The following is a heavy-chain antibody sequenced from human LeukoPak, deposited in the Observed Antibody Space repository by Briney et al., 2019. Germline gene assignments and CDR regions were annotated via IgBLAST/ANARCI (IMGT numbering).Heavy chain of an antibody. V-gene: IGHV4-4*02. CDR3: VRRPPALFAMDV. CDR2: VHHSGSS. D-gene: IGHD2-2*01. CDR1: GGSIISGNW. J-gene: IGHJ6*02. Sequence: NPSVTLSLTCAVSGGSIISGNWWTWVRQPPGKGLEWIGEVHHSGSSNYSPSLKSRVTISVDKSKNQFSLNLTSVTAADTAVYYCVRRPPALFAMDVWGQGTTVTVSS.